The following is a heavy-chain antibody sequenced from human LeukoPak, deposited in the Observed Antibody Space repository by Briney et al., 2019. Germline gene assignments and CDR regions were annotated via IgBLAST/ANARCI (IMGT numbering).Heavy chain of an antibody. CDR2: IYYSGST. D-gene: IGHD3-9*01. CDR1: GGPISSYY. V-gene: IGHV4-59*01. J-gene: IGHJ4*02. CDR3: ARADILTGYYGGSWYYFDY. Sequence: PSETLSLTCTVSGGPISSYYWSWIRQPPGKGLEWIGYIYYSGSTNYNPSLKSRVTISVDTSKNQFSLKLSSVTAADTAVYYCARADILTGYYGGSWYYFDYWGQGTLVTVSS.